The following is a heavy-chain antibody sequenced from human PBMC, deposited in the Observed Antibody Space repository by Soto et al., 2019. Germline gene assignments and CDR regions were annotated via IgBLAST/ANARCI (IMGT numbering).Heavy chain of an antibody. V-gene: IGHV4-30-2*01. Sequence: SETLSLTCAVSGGSISSGGYSWSWIRQPPGKGLEWIGYIYHSGSTYYNPSLKSRVTISVDRSKNQFSLKLSSVSAADTAVYYCVKGGSGKYPYWGQGTLVTVSS. CDR2: IYHSGST. CDR3: VKGGSGKYPY. J-gene: IGHJ4*02. D-gene: IGHD1-26*01. CDR1: GGSISSGGYS.